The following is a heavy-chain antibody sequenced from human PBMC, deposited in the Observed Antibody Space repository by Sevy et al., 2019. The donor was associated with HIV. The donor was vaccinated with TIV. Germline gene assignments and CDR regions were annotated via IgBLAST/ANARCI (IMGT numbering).Heavy chain of an antibody. D-gene: IGHD3-22*01. CDR2: IYYSGST. V-gene: IGHV4-59*11. J-gene: IGHJ4*02. CDR3: ARALRPYSFDTSTYFDY. CDR1: GASISSHY. Sequence: SETLSLTCTVSGASISSHYWSWIRQPPGKGLEWIGYIYYSGSTNYNPSLKSRVTMSVDTSKNQFSLKLRSLTAADTAMYYCARALRPYSFDTSTYFDYWGQGTLVTVSS.